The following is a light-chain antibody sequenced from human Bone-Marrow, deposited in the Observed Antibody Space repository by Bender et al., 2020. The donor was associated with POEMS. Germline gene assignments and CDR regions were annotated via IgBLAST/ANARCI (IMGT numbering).Light chain of an antibody. CDR3: LSYAARSTYV. Sequence: QSALTQPPSASGSPGQSVTISCAGTSSDVGGYNYVSWYQQHPGKAPKLVISEVNKRPSGVPDRFSASRSGSTASLTVSGLQAVDEGDYYCLSYAARSTYVFGSGTKVTVL. CDR2: EVN. J-gene: IGLJ1*01. V-gene: IGLV2-8*01. CDR1: SSDVGGYNY.